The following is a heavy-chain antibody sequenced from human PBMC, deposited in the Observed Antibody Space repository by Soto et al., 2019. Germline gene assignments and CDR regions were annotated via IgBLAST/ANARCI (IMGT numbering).Heavy chain of an antibody. J-gene: IGHJ4*02. V-gene: IGHV3-23*01. D-gene: IGHD5-12*01. Sequence: GGSLRLSCAASGFTFSSYAMSWVRQAPGKGLEWVSAISGSGGSTYYADSVKGRFTISRDNSKNTLYLQMNSLRAEDTAVYYCASAGIREWLRFDGYWGQGTLVTVSS. CDR1: GFTFSSYA. CDR2: ISGSGGST. CDR3: ASAGIREWLRFDGY.